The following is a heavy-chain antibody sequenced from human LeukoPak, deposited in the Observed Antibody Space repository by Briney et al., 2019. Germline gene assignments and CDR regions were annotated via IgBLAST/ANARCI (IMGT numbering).Heavy chain of an antibody. CDR1: GFTVTNKY. V-gene: IGHV3-66*01. Sequence: PGGSLRLSCAASGFTVTNKYMTWVRQAPGKGLEWVSVIYSGGTTYYADSVKGRFTISRDNSKNTIYLQMNSLRAEDTAMYYCARDKVDQFGAVVHYFDYWGQGTLVTVSS. CDR2: IYSGGTT. CDR3: ARDKVDQFGAVVHYFDY. J-gene: IGHJ4*02. D-gene: IGHD6-19*01.